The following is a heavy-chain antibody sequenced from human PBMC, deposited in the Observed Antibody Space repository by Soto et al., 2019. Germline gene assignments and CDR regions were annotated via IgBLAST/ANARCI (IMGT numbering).Heavy chain of an antibody. CDR2: MLYSGLT. J-gene: IGHJ6*02. V-gene: IGHV4-39*01. D-gene: IGHD2-15*01. Sequence: SETLSLTCSVSGYSVSSSDYYWAWLRQPPGKGLEWIGSMLYSGLTYYNPSLKSRVTLSVDTSKNQFSVRLNSVTASDTAVYYCAPLSVSLSGPYGIHVWGQGTTVTVSS. CDR3: APLSVSLSGPYGIHV. CDR1: GYSVSSSDYY.